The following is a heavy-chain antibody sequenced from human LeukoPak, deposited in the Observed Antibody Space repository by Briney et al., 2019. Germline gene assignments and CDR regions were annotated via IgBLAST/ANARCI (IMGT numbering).Heavy chain of an antibody. CDR1: GFTFSDYY. Sequence: GGSLRLSCAASGFTFSDYYMSWIRQAPGKGLEWVSYISSSSSYTNYADSVKGRFTISRDNAKNSLYLQMNSLRAEDTAMYYCAREGAGIYCTRSTCYGDYWGQGALVTVST. D-gene: IGHD2-8*01. J-gene: IGHJ4*02. V-gene: IGHV3-11*05. CDR2: ISSSSSYT. CDR3: AREGAGIYCTRSTCYGDY.